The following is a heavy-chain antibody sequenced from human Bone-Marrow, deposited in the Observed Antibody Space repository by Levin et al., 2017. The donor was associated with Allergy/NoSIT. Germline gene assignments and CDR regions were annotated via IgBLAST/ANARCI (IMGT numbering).Heavy chain of an antibody. D-gene: IGHD5-18*01. CDR1: GFIFSDSY. CDR3: ARERRVYTNGYDL. V-gene: IGHV3-11*01. CDR2: IGSSGTTI. Sequence: GESLKISCAASGFIFSDSYMSWIRQAPGKGLEWVSYIGSSGTTIYFADSVKGRFIISRDNAKNSLYLEMNSLRAEDTAVYYCARERRVYTNGYDLWGQGTLVTVSS. J-gene: IGHJ5*02.